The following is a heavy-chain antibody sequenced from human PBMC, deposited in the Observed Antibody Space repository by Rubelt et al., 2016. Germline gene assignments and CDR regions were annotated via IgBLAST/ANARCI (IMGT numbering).Heavy chain of an antibody. D-gene: IGHD5-12*01. CDR3: ATDRYSKATLWY. V-gene: IGHV4-34*01. J-gene: IGHJ4*02. Sequence: QMQLQESGPGLVKPSETLSLTCAVYGGSFSDYYWIWVRQSPGKGLEWIGDINHSGSTNYNPSLKSRVTTSVDTSKNQFSLEVRSVTAADTALYYCATDRYSKATLWYWGQGTLVTVSS. CDR2: INHSGST. CDR1: GGSFSDYY.